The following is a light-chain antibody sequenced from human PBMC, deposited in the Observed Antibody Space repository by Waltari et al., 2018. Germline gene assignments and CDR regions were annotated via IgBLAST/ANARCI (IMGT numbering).Light chain of an antibody. CDR1: SNGVGDYSH. J-gene: IGLJ1*01. CDR3: CSSVGGKTYV. V-gene: IGLV2-8*01. Sequence: QSALTQPPSASGSPGQSVTISCTGSSNGVGDYSHVDWYPHRPGSAPKLIIYEATERPSGVPYRFSGSTSGNTASLTVSGLQAEDEGDYYCCSSVGGKTYVFGAGTKVTVL. CDR2: EAT.